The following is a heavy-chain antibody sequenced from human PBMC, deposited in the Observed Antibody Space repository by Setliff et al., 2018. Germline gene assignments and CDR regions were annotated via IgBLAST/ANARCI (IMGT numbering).Heavy chain of an antibody. CDR3: ATDGPVLNGDYIS. J-gene: IGHJ5*02. CDR1: GESIDSVATGNHY. D-gene: IGHD3-10*01. Sequence: SETLSLTCIVSGESIDSVATGNHYWNWIRQPVGKGLEWIGTIYQNGITYYNPSVKSRVTISVDKSKNQFSLSLRSVTAADTAVYYCATDGPVLNGDYISWGQGTLVTVSS. CDR2: IYQNGIT. V-gene: IGHV4-61*10.